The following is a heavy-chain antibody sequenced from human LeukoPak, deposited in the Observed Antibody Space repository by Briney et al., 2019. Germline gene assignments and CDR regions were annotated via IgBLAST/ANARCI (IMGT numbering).Heavy chain of an antibody. V-gene: IGHV1-3*01. CDR1: GYSFITYD. CDR3: ARDGVEGTGIAFDI. CDR2: IIPGNGKT. Sequence: ASVKVSCKASGYSFITYDMYWVRQAPGQRLEWMGWIIPGNGKTKYSQKFQGRVSITRDTSATTVYMDLSSLRSEDTAVYYCARDGVEGTGIAFDIWGQGTMVTVSS. D-gene: IGHD7-27*01. J-gene: IGHJ3*02.